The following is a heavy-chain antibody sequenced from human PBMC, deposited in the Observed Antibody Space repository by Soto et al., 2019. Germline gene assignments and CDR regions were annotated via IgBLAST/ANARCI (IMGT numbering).Heavy chain of an antibody. CDR1: GDAISNLDYF. Sequence: SETLSLTCSVSGDAISNLDYFWAWIRQPPGQALEYIGYIYKSATTYYNPSFESRVAISVDTSKSQFSLNVTSVTAADTAVYFCARGRYCLTGRCFPNWFDSWGQGALVTVSS. J-gene: IGHJ5*01. V-gene: IGHV4-30-4*01. D-gene: IGHD7-27*01. CDR3: ARGRYCLTGRCFPNWFDS. CDR2: IYKSATT.